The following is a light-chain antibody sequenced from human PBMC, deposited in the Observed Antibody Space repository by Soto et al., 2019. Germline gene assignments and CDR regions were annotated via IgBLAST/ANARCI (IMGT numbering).Light chain of an antibody. J-gene: IGKJ1*01. Sequence: EIVMTQSPATLSVSPGERATLSCRASQSVSSNLAWYQQNRGQAPRLLIYGASTRATGVPARFSGSGSGTEFTLTISSLKSEDFAVDYCQQYINWLRTFGQGYKVDIK. CDR3: QQYINWLRT. CDR1: QSVSSN. CDR2: GAS. V-gene: IGKV3-15*01.